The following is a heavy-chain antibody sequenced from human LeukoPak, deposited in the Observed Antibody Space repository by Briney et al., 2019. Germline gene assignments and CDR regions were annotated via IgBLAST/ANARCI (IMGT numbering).Heavy chain of an antibody. V-gene: IGHV3-48*03. CDR1: GFTFSSSE. CDR3: ARVREMAYFDL. D-gene: IGHD5-24*01. Sequence: QPGGSLRLSCAASGFTFSSSEMNWVRQAPGKGLEWVSYISSSGSTIYYADSVKGRFTISRDNAKNSLYLQMNSLRAEDTAVYYCARVREMAYFDLWGRGTLVTVSS. CDR2: ISSSGSTI. J-gene: IGHJ2*01.